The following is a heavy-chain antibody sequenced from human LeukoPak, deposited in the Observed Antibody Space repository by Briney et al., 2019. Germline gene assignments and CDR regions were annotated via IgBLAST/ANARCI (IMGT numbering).Heavy chain of an antibody. V-gene: IGHV4-38-2*02. CDR1: DYSISTCYY. CDR2: IYHSGST. D-gene: IGHD3-10*01. J-gene: IGHJ4*02. Sequence: SSETLSLTCTVSDYSISTCYYWGWIRQPPGKGLEWIGSIYHSGSTYYNPSLKSRVTISVDTSKNQFSLKLSSVTAADTAVYYCAKHYMGSYDNRGLDYWGQGTLVTVSS. CDR3: AKHYMGSYDNRGLDY.